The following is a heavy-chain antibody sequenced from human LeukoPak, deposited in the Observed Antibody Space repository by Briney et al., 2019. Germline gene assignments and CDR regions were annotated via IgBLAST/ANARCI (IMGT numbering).Heavy chain of an antibody. D-gene: IGHD2-2*03. CDR3: ARPTLDFVGETGTFDY. J-gene: IGHJ4*02. V-gene: IGHV3-74*01. Sequence: GGSLRLSCAASGFTFSSYWMHWVRQAPGEGLVCVSRINSDGTSTTYADSVKGRFTISRDNARNTLYMQMNSLRAEDTAVYYCARPTLDFVGETGTFDYGGQGTLVTVS. CDR2: INSDGTST. CDR1: GFTFSSYW.